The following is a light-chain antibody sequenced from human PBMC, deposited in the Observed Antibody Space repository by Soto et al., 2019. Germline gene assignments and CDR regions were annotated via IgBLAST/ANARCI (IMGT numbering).Light chain of an antibody. CDR2: KAS. Sequence: DIQMTQSPSTLSASVGDRVTITCRASQIISNWLAWYQQKPGKAPKVLIYKASSLETGVPSRFSGSGSGTEFTLTISRLQPDDFATYYCQQSNSYPFTFGPGTKVNIK. CDR1: QIISNW. CDR3: QQSNSYPFT. J-gene: IGKJ3*01. V-gene: IGKV1-5*03.